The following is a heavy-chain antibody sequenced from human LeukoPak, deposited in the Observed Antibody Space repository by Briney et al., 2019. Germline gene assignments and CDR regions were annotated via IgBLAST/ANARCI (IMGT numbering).Heavy chain of an antibody. Sequence: ETLSLTCSVSGGSITSYYWSWIRQPPGKGLEWIGYIYYSGSTNYNPSLKSRVTIAVDTSKNQFSLKLSSVTAADTAVYYCARRRTATVDFDYWGQGTLVTVSS. V-gene: IGHV4-59*01. CDR3: ARRRTATVDFDY. CDR1: GGSITSYY. J-gene: IGHJ4*02. D-gene: IGHD4-23*01. CDR2: IYYSGST.